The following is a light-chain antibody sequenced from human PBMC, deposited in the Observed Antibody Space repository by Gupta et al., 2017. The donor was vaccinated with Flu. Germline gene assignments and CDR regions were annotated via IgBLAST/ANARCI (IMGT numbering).Light chain of an antibody. Sequence: QSVLTPPPSVSAAPVQKVTISCSGSSSNIGNNYVSWYQQLPGTAPNLLIYSKNKRPSGINDRVLSYTAGNYATPRTNALPTGEEADDYCGISDTRISILVFGGGINLTVL. CDR2: SKN. J-gene: IGLJ3*02. CDR1: SSNIGNNY. V-gene: IGLV1-51*01. CDR3: GISDTRISILV.